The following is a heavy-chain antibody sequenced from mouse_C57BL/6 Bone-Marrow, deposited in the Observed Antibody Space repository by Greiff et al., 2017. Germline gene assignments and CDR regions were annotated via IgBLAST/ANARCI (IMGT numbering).Heavy chain of an antibody. CDR3: ARYYDYDPGYFDY. CDR1: GFTFTDYY. Sequence: EVTLMESGGGLVQPGGSLSLSCAASGFTFTDYYMSWVRPPPGKALEWLGFIRNKANGYTTEYSASVKGRFTISRDNSQSILYLQMNALRSENSATYYCARYYDYDPGYFDYWGQGTTLTVSS. J-gene: IGHJ2*01. V-gene: IGHV7-3*01. CDR2: IRNKANGYTT. D-gene: IGHD2-4*01.